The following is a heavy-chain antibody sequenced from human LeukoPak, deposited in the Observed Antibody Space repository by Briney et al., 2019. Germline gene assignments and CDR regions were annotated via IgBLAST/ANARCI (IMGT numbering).Heavy chain of an antibody. CDR1: GFSFSSYS. V-gene: IGHV3-21*01. CDR3: ATPAAGPGAEYSQY. D-gene: IGHD6-13*01. J-gene: IGHJ1*01. CDR2: IDYSSYYI. Sequence: GGSLRLSCAASGFSFSSYSMNWVRQAPGKGLEWVSSIDYSSYYIYTAYSMKGRFTTSRDNAKNSLDLQMNSLKAEDTAVYYCATPAAGPGAEYSQYWGRGTLVIVSS.